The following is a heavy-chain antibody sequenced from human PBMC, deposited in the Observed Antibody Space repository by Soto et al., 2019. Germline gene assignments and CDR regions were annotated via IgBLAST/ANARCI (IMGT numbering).Heavy chain of an antibody. D-gene: IGHD1-1*01. CDR1: GFTFDDYT. CDR2: ISWDGGST. CDR3: AKGSMLRYNWNDDYLGYYGMDV. Sequence: GGSLRLSCAASGFTFDDYTMHWVRQAPGKGLEWVSLISWDGGSTYYADSVKGRLTISRDNSKNSLYLQMNSLRTEDTALYYCAKGSMLRYNWNDDYLGYYGMDVWGQGTTVTVSS. J-gene: IGHJ6*02. V-gene: IGHV3-43*01.